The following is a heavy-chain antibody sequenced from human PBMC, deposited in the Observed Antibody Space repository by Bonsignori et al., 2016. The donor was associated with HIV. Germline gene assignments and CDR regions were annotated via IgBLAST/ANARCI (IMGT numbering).Heavy chain of an antibody. D-gene: IGHD4-11*01. CDR3: AKDNYGGVAY. CDR2: ISYDGSNK. J-gene: IGHJ4*02. V-gene: IGHV3-30*18. Sequence: WIRQPPGKGLEWVAVISYDGSNKYYADSVKGRFTISRDNSKNTLYLQMNSLRAEDTAVYYCAKDNYGGVAYWGQGTLVTVSS.